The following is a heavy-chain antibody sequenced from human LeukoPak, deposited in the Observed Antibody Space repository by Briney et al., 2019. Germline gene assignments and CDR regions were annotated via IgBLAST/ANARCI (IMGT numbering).Heavy chain of an antibody. J-gene: IGHJ4*02. Sequence: SVKVSCKASGFTFTSSAMQWVRQARGQRLEWIGWIVVGSGNTNYAQRFQERVTITRDMSTSTAYMELSSLRSEDTAVYYCAVSGIAAAGKGEVGFDYWGQGTLVTVSS. CDR3: AVSGIAAAGKGEVGFDY. CDR1: GFTFTSSA. V-gene: IGHV1-58*02. CDR2: IVVGSGNT. D-gene: IGHD6-13*01.